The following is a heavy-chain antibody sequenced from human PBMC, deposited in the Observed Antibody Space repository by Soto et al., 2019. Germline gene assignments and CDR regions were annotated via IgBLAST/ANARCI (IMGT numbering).Heavy chain of an antibody. CDR2: IYYSGST. V-gene: IGHV4-30-4*01. J-gene: IGHJ4*02. CDR3: ARGEVGYGDFPLPDY. D-gene: IGHD4-17*01. CDR1: GGSISIGDYY. Sequence: QVQLQESGPGLVKPSQTLSLTCTVSGGSISIGDYYWSWIRQPPGKGLEWIGYIYYSGSTYYNPSLKCRVTISVDTSKNQFSLKLSSVTAADTAVYYCARGEVGYGDFPLPDYWGQGTLVTVSS.